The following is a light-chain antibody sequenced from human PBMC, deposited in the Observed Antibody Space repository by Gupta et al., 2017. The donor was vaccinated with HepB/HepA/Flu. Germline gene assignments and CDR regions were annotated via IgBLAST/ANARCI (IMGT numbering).Light chain of an antibody. CDR1: SSNIGSNT. CDR2: SNN. Sequence: QSVLTKPPSASRTPGLRVTISCSGSSSNIGSNTVNWYQQPPGTAPKLLIYSNNQRPSGVPDRFSGSKSGTSASLAISGLQAEDEADYYCAAWDDSRNDVVFGGGTKLTVL. CDR3: AAWDDSRNDVV. J-gene: IGLJ3*02. V-gene: IGLV1-44*01.